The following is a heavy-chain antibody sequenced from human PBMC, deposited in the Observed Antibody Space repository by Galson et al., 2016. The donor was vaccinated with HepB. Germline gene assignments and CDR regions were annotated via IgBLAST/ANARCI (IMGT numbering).Heavy chain of an antibody. Sequence: SLRLSCAASGFTFGRYSMNWVRQAPGKGLEWVSSISYSSSTIYYADSVRGRFTVSRDNAKNALYLQMNSLRDEDTAVYYCARDLSFGGGSTWYDVMDVWGQGTTVTVSS. V-gene: IGHV3-48*02. D-gene: IGHD3-10*01. CDR2: ISYSSSTI. CDR3: ARDLSFGGGSTWYDVMDV. J-gene: IGHJ6*02. CDR1: GFTFGRYS.